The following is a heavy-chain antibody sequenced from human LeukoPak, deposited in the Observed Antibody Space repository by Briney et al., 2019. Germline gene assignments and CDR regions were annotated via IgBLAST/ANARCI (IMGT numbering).Heavy chain of an antibody. CDR3: ARGIVATISAYYFDY. CDR2: IYTSGST. V-gene: IGHV4-4*07. J-gene: IGHJ4*02. CDR1: GGSISSYY. Sequence: SETLSLTCTVSGGSISSYYWSWIRQPAGKGLEWVGRIYTSGSTNYNPSLKSRVTLSVDTSKNQFSLKLSSVTAADTAVYYCARGIVATISAYYFDYWGQGTLVTVSS. D-gene: IGHD5-12*01.